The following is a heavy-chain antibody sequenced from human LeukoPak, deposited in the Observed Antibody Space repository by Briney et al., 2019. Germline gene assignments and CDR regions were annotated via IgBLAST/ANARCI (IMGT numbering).Heavy chain of an antibody. CDR2: INWDGGST. Sequence: GGSLRLSCAASGFTVSSNYMSWVRQAPGKGLEWVSLINWDGGSTYYADSVKGRFTISRDNSKNSLYLQMNSLTPEDTALYYCAKGKSSSLDPIDYWGQGTLVTVSS. J-gene: IGHJ4*02. D-gene: IGHD6-13*01. CDR1: GFTVSSNY. CDR3: AKGKSSSLDPIDY. V-gene: IGHV3-43D*03.